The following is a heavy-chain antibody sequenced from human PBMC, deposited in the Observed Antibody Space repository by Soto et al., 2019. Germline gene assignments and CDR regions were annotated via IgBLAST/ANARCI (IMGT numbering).Heavy chain of an antibody. CDR2: ISGSGGST. Sequence: GGSLRLSCAASGVTFSSYAMSWVRQAPGKGLEWVSAISGSGGSTYYADSVKGRFTISRDNSKNTLYLQMNSLRAEDTAVYYCAKDRTAMVAEDAFDIWGQGTMVTVSS. V-gene: IGHV3-23*01. CDR1: GVTFSSYA. D-gene: IGHD5-18*01. J-gene: IGHJ3*02. CDR3: AKDRTAMVAEDAFDI.